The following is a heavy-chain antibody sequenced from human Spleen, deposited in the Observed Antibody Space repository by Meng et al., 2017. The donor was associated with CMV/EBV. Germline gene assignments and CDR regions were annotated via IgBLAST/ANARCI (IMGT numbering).Heavy chain of an antibody. CDR2: IRYDGRNK. CDR3: AREYRLKYDSSGFDF. D-gene: IGHD3-22*01. V-gene: IGHV3-30*02. J-gene: IGHJ4*02. Sequence: GESLKISCAVSGFTLSSHGMHWVRQAPGKGLEWVAFIRYDGRNKFYADSVKGRFTISRDNSKSTMYLQMNSLRAEDTAVYYCAREYRLKYDSSGFDFWGQGTLVTVSS. CDR1: GFTLSSHG.